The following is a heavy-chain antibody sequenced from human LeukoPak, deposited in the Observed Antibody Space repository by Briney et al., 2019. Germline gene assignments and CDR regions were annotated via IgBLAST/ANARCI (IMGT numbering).Heavy chain of an antibody. CDR1: GFTFSSYA. D-gene: IGHD6-13*01. CDR2: ISGSGRST. J-gene: IGHJ4*02. V-gene: IGHV3-23*01. Sequence: GGSLRLSCAASGFTFSSYAMSWVRQAPGKGLEWVSAISGSGRSTYYADSVKGRFTISRDNSKNTLYLQMNSLRAEDTAVYYCAKDLRQQPLEYWGQGTLVTVSS. CDR3: AKDLRQQPLEY.